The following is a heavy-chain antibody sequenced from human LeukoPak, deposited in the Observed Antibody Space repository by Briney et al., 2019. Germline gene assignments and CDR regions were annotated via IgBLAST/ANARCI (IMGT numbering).Heavy chain of an antibody. CDR1: GFTFSSYA. J-gene: IGHJ2*01. CDR2: IGGSGAST. CDR3: AKDRTVGASYWYFDL. Sequence: GGSLRLSCAASGFTFSSYAMSWVRQAPGKGLEWVSVIGGSGASTNYADSVKGRFTISRDNSKNTLYLQMNSLRAEDTAIYYCAKDRTVGASYWYFDLWGRGTLVTVSS. V-gene: IGHV3-23*01. D-gene: IGHD1-26*01.